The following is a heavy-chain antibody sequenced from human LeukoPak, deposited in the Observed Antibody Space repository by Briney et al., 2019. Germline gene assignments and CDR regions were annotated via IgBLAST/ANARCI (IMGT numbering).Heavy chain of an antibody. Sequence: GASLRLSCAASGLTFDHYVMHWVRQAPGKGLEWVSLISGDGGSTYYADSVKGRLTISRDNSKNSLYLQMNSLTTEDTALYFCAKGTTIYAFDIWGQGTMVTVSS. D-gene: IGHD1-1*01. J-gene: IGHJ3*02. CDR2: ISGDGGST. CDR3: AKGTTIYAFDI. CDR1: GLTFDHYV. V-gene: IGHV3-43*02.